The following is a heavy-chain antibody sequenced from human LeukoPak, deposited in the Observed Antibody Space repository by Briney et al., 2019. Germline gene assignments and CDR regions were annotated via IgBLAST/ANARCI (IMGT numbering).Heavy chain of an antibody. Sequence: SETLSLTCTGSAYSISSGYYWCWIRQPPGKGLEWIGSLSHSGSTYYNPSLKSRVTISVDTSKNQFSLKLSSVTAADTAVYYCARRPRGVIIKSWFESWGQGTLVTVSS. D-gene: IGHD3-10*01. CDR3: ARRPRGVIIKSWFES. CDR2: LSHSGST. V-gene: IGHV4-38-2*02. CDR1: AYSISSGYY. J-gene: IGHJ5*01.